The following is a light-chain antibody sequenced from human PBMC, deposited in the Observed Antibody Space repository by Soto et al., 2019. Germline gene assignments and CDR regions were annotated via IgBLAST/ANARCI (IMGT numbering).Light chain of an antibody. CDR1: SSNIGAGYD. CDR2: GNS. Sequence: QSALTQPPSVSGAPGQRVTISCTGSSSNIGAGYDVHWYQQLPGTAPKLLIYGNSNRPSGVPDRFSGSKSGTSASLAITGLQAEDEADYYCQSYDNSLSGSWVFGGGTKVTVL. V-gene: IGLV1-40*01. CDR3: QSYDNSLSGSWV. J-gene: IGLJ3*02.